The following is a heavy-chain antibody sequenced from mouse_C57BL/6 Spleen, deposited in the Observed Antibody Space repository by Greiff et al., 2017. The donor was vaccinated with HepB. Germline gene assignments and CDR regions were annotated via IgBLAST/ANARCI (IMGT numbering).Heavy chain of an antibody. J-gene: IGHJ4*01. CDR3: ARPDAMDY. CDR1: GFTFSDYG. CDR2: ISSGSSTI. V-gene: IGHV5-17*01. Sequence: EVKLMESGGGLVKPGGSLKLSCAASGFTFSDYGMHWVRQAPEKGLEWVAYISSGSSTIYYADTVKGRFTISRDNAKNTLFLQMTSLRSYDTAMYYCARPDAMDYWGQGTSVTVSS.